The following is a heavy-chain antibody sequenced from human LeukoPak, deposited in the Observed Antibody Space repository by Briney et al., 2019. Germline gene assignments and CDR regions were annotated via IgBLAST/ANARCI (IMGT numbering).Heavy chain of an antibody. J-gene: IGHJ6*03. CDR1: GYTFTSYG. V-gene: IGHV1-18*01. CDR2: ISAYNGNT. Sequence: ASVKVSCKASGYTFTSYGISWVRQAPGQGLEWMGWISAYNGNTNYAQKLQGRVTMTTGTSTSTAYMELRSLRSDDTAVYYCARDGVVVPAANYYYYYMDVWGKGTTVTISS. D-gene: IGHD2-2*01. CDR3: ARDGVVVPAANYYYYYMDV.